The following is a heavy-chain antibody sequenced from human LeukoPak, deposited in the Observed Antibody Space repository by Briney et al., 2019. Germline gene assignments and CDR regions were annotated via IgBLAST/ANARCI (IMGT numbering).Heavy chain of an antibody. CDR1: GGSISSYY. Sequence: SETLSLTCTVSGGSISSYYWSWIRQPPGKGLEWIGEINHSGSTNYNPSLKSRVTISVDTSKNQFSLKLSSVTAADTAVYYCARRPRDYYYGMDVWGQGTTVTVSS. J-gene: IGHJ6*02. CDR3: ARRPRDYYYGMDV. CDR2: INHSGST. V-gene: IGHV4-34*01.